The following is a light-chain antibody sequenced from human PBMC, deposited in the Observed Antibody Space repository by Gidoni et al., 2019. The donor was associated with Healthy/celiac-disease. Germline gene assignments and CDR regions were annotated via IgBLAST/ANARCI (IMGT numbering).Light chain of an antibody. Sequence: IVLTQSPGTLSLSPGERATLSCRASQSVSSSDLAWYQQKPGQAPRLLIYGASSRATGIPDRFSGSGSGTDFTLTISRLEPEDFAVYYCQQYGSSPGTFGGGTKVEIK. V-gene: IGKV3-20*01. J-gene: IGKJ4*01. CDR1: QSVSSSD. CDR3: QQYGSSPGT. CDR2: GAS.